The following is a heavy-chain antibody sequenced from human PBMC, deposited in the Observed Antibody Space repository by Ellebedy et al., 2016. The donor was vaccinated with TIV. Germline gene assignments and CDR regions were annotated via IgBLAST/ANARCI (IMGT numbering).Heavy chain of an antibody. J-gene: IGHJ4*02. CDR1: GFTFSSYA. CDR2: LSGSSITT. Sequence: GESLKISCVASGFTFSSYAMSWVRQAPGKGLEWVSSLSGSSITTHYADSVKGRFTISRDNSKNTLYLQMTSLRDEDTAVYYCAKRSPSGTFYFDHWGQGTLVTVSS. CDR3: AKRSPSGTFYFDH. D-gene: IGHD1-26*01. V-gene: IGHV3-23*01.